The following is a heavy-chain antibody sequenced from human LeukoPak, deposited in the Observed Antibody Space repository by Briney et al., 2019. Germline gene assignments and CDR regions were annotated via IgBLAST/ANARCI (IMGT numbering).Heavy chain of an antibody. CDR2: IYHSGST. CDR1: GSSISSGYF. CDR3: ARGGFHCSSTSCYPENFDY. V-gene: IGHV4-38-2*02. J-gene: IGHJ4*02. Sequence: SETLSLTCTVSGSSISSGYFWGWIRQPPGRGLEWIGSIYHSGSTYYNPPLKSRVTISVDRSKNQFSLNLSSVTAADTAVYYCARGGFHCSSTSCYPENFDYWGQGTLVTVSS. D-gene: IGHD2-2*01.